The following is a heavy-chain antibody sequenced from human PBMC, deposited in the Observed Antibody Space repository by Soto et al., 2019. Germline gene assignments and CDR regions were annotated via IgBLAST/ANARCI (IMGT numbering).Heavy chain of an antibody. CDR1: GFSLSTSGLG. V-gene: IGHV2-5*01. CDR2: IYWNDDK. CDR3: AHRGAGYSSSWIFDY. J-gene: IGHJ4*02. D-gene: IGHD6-13*01. Sequence: SVPTLVNPTQTLTLTCTFSGFSLSTSGLGVGWIRQPPGKALEWLALIYWNDDKRYSPSLKSRLTITKDTSKNQVVLTMTNMDPVDTATYYCAHRGAGYSSSWIFDYWGQGTLVTVSS.